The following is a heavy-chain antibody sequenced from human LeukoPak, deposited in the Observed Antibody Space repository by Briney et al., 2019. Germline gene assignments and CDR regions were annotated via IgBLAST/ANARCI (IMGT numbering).Heavy chain of an antibody. Sequence: PGRSLRLSCAASGFTFDDYGMSWVRQAPGKGLEWVSGINWNGGSTGYADSVKGRFTISRDNAKNSLYLQMNSLRAKDTALYYCARVSYSSGWYLDAFDIWGQGTMVTVSS. J-gene: IGHJ3*02. CDR2: INWNGGST. V-gene: IGHV3-20*04. D-gene: IGHD6-19*01. CDR3: ARVSYSSGWYLDAFDI. CDR1: GFTFDDYG.